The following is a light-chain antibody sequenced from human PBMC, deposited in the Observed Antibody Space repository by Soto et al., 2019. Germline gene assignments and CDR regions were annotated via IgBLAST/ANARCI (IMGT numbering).Light chain of an antibody. CDR2: DAS. CDR3: KQYDRLLVT. V-gene: IGKV3-15*01. J-gene: IGKJ4*01. Sequence: ESTSLFSRASESVSRNLAWYQQKPGQANRLLIYDASTRATGIPDRFSGGGSGTEFTLTIRCLQSADFAVYYCKQYDRLLVTGGGGTKVDNK. CDR1: ESVSRN.